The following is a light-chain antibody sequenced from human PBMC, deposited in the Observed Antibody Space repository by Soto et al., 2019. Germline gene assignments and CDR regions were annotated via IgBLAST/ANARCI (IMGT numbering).Light chain of an antibody. CDR2: AAS. V-gene: IGKV1-39*01. J-gene: IGKJ1*01. Sequence: DIQMPQSPSTRSASVGDRFTITCRASQSIGSWLAWYQQKPGKAPKLLIYAASNLQSGVPSRFSGSGSGTDFTLSISSLQPEDFATYYCQQSYSTPRTFGQGTKVDIK. CDR3: QQSYSTPRT. CDR1: QSIGSW.